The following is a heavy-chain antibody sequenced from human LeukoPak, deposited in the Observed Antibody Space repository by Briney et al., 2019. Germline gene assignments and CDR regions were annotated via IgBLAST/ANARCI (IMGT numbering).Heavy chain of an antibody. CDR3: ARRYDSSDYYNY. CDR2: IYSGDSDT. D-gene: IGHD3-22*01. CDR1: GYSFIAYW. V-gene: IGHV5-51*01. J-gene: IGHJ4*02. Sequence: GESLKISCKASGYSFIAYWIGWVRQMPGKGLEWMGVIYSGDSDTRYSPSFQGQVTISADKSIIAPYLQWSCLKCPDAAMYYCARRYDSSDYYNYWGQGTLVTVSS.